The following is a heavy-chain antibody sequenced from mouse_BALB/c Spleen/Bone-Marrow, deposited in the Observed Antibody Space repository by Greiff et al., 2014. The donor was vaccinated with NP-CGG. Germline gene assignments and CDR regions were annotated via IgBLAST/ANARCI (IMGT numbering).Heavy chain of an antibody. D-gene: IGHD6-1*01. CDR1: GHTFTNYW. CDR2: IYPGSGST. J-gene: IGHJ4*01. V-gene: IGHV1S22*01. CDR3: TRDKATPYYAMDY. Sequence: LQQSGSELVRPGGSVKLTCKASGHTFTNYWVHWVKQRPGQGLEWIGNIYPGSGSTNYDEKFKRKATLTVDTSSTTAYMQLSSLTTEDSAVYYCTRDKATPYYAMDYWGQGTSVTVSP.